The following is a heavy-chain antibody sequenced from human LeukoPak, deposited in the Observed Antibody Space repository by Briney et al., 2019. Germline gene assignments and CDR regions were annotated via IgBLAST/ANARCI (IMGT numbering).Heavy chain of an antibody. Sequence: GGYLRLSCAASGFTCSRYSMTWVRQAPGKELKWVSSINSSSSYIYYAHSAKGPFTISRDYGKNSLDLQMNRPRAEDTAVYSCAGGGVVVPAAILNYYYYGMDVWGQGTTVTVSS. D-gene: IGHD2-2*02. J-gene: IGHJ6*02. CDR1: GFTCSRYS. CDR3: AGGGVVVPAAILNYYYYGMDV. V-gene: IGHV3-21*01. CDR2: INSSSSYI.